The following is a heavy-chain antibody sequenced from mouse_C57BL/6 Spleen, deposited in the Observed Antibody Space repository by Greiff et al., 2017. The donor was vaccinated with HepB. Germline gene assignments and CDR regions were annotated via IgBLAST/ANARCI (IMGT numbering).Heavy chain of an antibody. J-gene: IGHJ4*01. CDR1: GYAFSSSW. CDR3: ARRTHYYGSSYLDY. D-gene: IGHD1-1*01. V-gene: IGHV1-82*01. CDR2: IYPGDGDT. Sequence: VQLQQSGPELVKPGASVKISCKASGYAFSSSWMNWVKQRPGKGLEWIGRIYPGDGDTNYNGKFKGKATLTADKSSSTAYMQLSSLTSEDSAVYFCARRTHYYGSSYLDYWGQGTSVTVSS.